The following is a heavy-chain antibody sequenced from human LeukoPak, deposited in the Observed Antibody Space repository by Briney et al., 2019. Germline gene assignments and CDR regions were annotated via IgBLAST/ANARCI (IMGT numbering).Heavy chain of an antibody. CDR3: ARGRLLWSIDY. D-gene: IGHD3-10*01. Sequence: VASVKVSCKASGYTFTSYDINWVRQATGQGLEWMGWMNPNSGNTGYAQKFQGRVTITRSTSISTAYMELSSLRSEDTAVYYCARGRLLWSIDYWGQGTLVTVSS. V-gene: IGHV1-8*03. CDR2: MNPNSGNT. CDR1: GYTFTSYD. J-gene: IGHJ4*02.